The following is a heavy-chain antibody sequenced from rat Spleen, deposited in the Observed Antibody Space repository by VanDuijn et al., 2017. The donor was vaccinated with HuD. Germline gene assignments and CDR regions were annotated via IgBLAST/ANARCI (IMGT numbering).Heavy chain of an antibody. Sequence: EVQLAETGGGLVQPGRSLKLSCVASGFTFSRYWMYWVRQAPGKGLEWVSSISNDGGTTYYPDSVKGRFTISRDNAENTVYLQMNSLRSEDTATYYCATAGSSVYDYWGQGVMVTVSS. CDR1: GFTFSRYW. J-gene: IGHJ2*01. CDR3: ATAGSSVYDY. D-gene: IGHD5-1*01. CDR2: ISNDGGTT. V-gene: IGHV5-58*01.